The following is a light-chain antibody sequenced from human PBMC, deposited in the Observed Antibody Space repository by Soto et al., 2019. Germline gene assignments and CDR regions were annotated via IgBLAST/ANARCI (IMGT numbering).Light chain of an antibody. Sequence: DIQMTQSPSTLSASVGDRVTITCRASQSISSWVAWYQQKPGKAPKLLIYDVSSLESGVPSRFSGSGSGTEFTLTISSLQPDDFATYYCQHCNTSWTFGQGTKVEIK. CDR1: QSISSW. V-gene: IGKV1-5*01. CDR3: QHCNTSWT. CDR2: DVS. J-gene: IGKJ1*01.